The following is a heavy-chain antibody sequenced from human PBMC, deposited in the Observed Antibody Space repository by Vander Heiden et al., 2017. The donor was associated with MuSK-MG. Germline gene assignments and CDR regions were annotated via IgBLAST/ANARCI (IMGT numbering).Heavy chain of an antibody. CDR1: GYTLPELS. CDR2: FDPEDGET. J-gene: IGHJ5*02. CDR3: ATASQYGSSWYGAGWFDP. Sequence: QVQLVQSGAEVKKPGASVKVPCKVSGYTLPELSMHWVRQAPGKGLEWMGGFDPEDGETIYAQKFQGRVTMTEDTSTDTAYMELSSLRSEDTAVYYCATASQYGSSWYGAGWFDPWGQGTLVTVSS. D-gene: IGHD6-13*01. V-gene: IGHV1-24*01.